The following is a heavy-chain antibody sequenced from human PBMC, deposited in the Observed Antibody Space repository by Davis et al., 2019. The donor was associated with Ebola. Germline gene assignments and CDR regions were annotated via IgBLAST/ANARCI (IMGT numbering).Heavy chain of an antibody. CDR2: TNSDGSST. CDR3: AKIAGGG. Sequence: ESLMISRAASRSTFSSYWMHWLRQAPGKGLVWVSRTNSDGSSTSYADSVKGRFTISRDNSKNTLYLEMNSLRADDTAIYFCAKIAGGGWGQGTLVTVSS. V-gene: IGHV3-74*01. J-gene: IGHJ4*02. D-gene: IGHD3-10*01. CDR1: RSTFSSYW.